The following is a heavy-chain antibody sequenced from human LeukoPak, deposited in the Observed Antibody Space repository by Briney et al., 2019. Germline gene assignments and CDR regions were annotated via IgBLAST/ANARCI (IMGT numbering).Heavy chain of an antibody. D-gene: IGHD4-11*01. CDR2: IRRKTDGGTT. Sequence: GGSLRLSCAASGFTFSNVWMSWVRQAPGRGLEWVGRIRRKTDGGTTDYAAPVKGRFTISRDDSRNTLNLQMNSLKSADTAVYYCTTERASSNFFLGYWGQGTLVTVSS. CDR3: TTERASSNFFLGY. CDR1: GFTFSNVW. V-gene: IGHV3-15*01. J-gene: IGHJ4*02.